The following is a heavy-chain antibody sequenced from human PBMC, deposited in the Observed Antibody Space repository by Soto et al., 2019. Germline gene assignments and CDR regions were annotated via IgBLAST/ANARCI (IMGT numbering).Heavy chain of an antibody. Sequence: SETLSLTCAVYGGSFSGYYWSWIRQPPGKGLEWIGETNHSGSTNYNPSLKSRITISVDTSKNQFSLKLSSVTAADTAVYSCARSVLLWFRGMDVWGQGTTVTVSS. J-gene: IGHJ6*02. CDR3: ARSVLLWFRGMDV. CDR1: GGSFSGYY. D-gene: IGHD3-10*01. V-gene: IGHV4-34*01. CDR2: TNHSGST.